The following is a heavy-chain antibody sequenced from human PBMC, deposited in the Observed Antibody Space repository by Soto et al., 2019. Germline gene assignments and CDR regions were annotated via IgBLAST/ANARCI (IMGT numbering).Heavy chain of an antibody. V-gene: IGHV3-9*01. J-gene: IGHJ4*02. CDR3: AKDIGKYYYGSGIDY. CDR1: GFIFDDYA. D-gene: IGHD3-10*01. CDR2: ISWNSGSI. Sequence: GGSLRLSCAGSGFIFDDYAMHWVRQAPGKGLEWVSGISWNSGSIGYADSVKGRFTISRDNAKKSLYLQMNSLRAEDTALYYCAKDIGKYYYGSGIDYWGQGTLVTVSS.